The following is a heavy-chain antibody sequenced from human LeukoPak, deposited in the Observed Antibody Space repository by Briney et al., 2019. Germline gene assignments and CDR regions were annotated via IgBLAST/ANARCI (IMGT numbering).Heavy chain of an antibody. J-gene: IGHJ6*03. D-gene: IGHD5-18*01. V-gene: IGHV3-23*01. CDR2: VSGSGDNT. CDR1: GFTFSSHA. CDR3: ACTAYYYYYLDV. Sequence: GGSLRLSCAASGFTFSSHAMSWVRQAPGEGLEWVSAVSGSGDNTYYADSVKGRFTISRDNSKNTLYLHMSSLRAEDTAVYYCACTAYYYYYLDVWGKGTTVTVSS.